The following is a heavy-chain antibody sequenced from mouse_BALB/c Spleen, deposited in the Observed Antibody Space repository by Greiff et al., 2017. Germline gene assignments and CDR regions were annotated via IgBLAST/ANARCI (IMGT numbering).Heavy chain of an antibody. J-gene: IGHJ1*01. D-gene: IGHD2-1*01. CDR1: GYSITSGYY. CDR3: ARWGGNYVGDFDV. V-gene: IGHV3-6*02. Sequence: EVKVEESGPGLVKPSQSLSLTCSVTGYSITSGYYWNWIRQFPGNKLEWMGYISYDGSNNYNPSLKNRISITRDTSKNQFFLKLNSVTTEDTATYYCARWGGNYVGDFDVWGAGTTVTVSS. CDR2: ISYDGSN.